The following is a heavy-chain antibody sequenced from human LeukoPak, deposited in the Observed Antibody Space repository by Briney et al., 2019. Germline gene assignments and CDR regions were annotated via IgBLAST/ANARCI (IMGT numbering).Heavy chain of an antibody. CDR3: AKGVGRRDYDSSGYYSFDY. D-gene: IGHD3-22*01. Sequence: PGGSLILSCAASGFTLDDYAMHWVRQAPGKGLEWVSGISWNSGSIGYADSVKGRFTISRDNAKNSLYLQMNSLRAEDTALYYCAKGVGRRDYDSSGYYSFDYWGQGTLVTVSS. V-gene: IGHV3-9*01. CDR2: ISWNSGSI. J-gene: IGHJ4*02. CDR1: GFTLDDYA.